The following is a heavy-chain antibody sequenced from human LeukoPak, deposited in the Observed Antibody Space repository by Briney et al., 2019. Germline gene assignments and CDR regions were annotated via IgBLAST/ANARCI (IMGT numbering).Heavy chain of an antibody. CDR2: SDRDGNT. CDR1: GFTFSSYA. J-gene: IGHJ4*02. CDR3: ARDRSGSTH. D-gene: IGHD1-26*01. V-gene: IGHV3-23*01. Sequence: GGSLRLSCAASGFTFSSYAMSWVRQAPGKGLEWVSTSDRDGNTYYADSVTGRFTISRDNSKNTLYLQMNSLRAEDTAIYYCARDRSGSTHWGQGSLVTVSS.